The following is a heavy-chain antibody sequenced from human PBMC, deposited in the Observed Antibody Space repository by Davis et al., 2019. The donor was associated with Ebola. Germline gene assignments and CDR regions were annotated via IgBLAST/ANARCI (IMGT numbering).Heavy chain of an antibody. D-gene: IGHD3-22*01. V-gene: IGHV1-18*01. CDR1: GHTFTSYG. CDR2: ISAYNGNT. CDR3: ARRLGSGYQEDAFDI. J-gene: IGHJ3*02. Sequence: SVKVSCKASGHTFTSYGISWVRQAPGQGLEWMGWISAYNGNTNYAQKLQGRVTMTTDTSTSTAYMELRSLRSDDTAVYYCARRLGSGYQEDAFDIWGQGTMVTVSS.